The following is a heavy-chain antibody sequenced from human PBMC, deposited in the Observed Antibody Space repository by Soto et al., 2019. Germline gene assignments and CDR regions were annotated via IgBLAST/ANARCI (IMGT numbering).Heavy chain of an antibody. D-gene: IGHD2-2*01. CDR1: GYTFTGYY. Sequence: ASVKVSCKASGYTFTGYYMHWVRQAPGQGLEWMGWINPNSGGTNYAQKFQGWVTMTRDTSISTAYMELSRLRSDDTAVYYCARDRFYCSSTSCYESWFDPWGQGTLVTVSS. CDR3: ARDRFYCSSTSCYESWFDP. V-gene: IGHV1-2*04. CDR2: INPNSGGT. J-gene: IGHJ5*02.